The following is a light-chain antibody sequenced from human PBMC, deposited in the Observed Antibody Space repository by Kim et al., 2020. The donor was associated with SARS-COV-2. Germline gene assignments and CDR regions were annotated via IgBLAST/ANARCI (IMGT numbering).Light chain of an antibody. V-gene: IGLV3-1*01. CDR2: QDR. J-gene: IGLJ2*01. CDR3: QAWDSSTGV. Sequence: EAPKQTAHITCSGDKLEHKYSCWHQQKPGQSAVLDIYQDRKRPTGIPGRFSGSNSGNTATLTVSGAQAMDEADYYCQAWDSSTGVFGGGTQLTVL. CDR1: KLEHKY.